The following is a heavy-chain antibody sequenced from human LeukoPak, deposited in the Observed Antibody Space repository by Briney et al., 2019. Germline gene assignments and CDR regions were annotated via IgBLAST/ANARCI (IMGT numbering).Heavy chain of an antibody. CDR2: IIPIFATT. J-gene: IGHJ4*02. CDR3: ARDLNPKRPLEYYDSSGYYY. D-gene: IGHD3-22*01. V-gene: IGHV1-69*13. CDR1: GGTFSNFA. Sequence: GASVKVSCKTSGGTFSNFAFAWVRQAPGQGLEWMGGIIPIFATTNYAQKFQGRVTITADESTSTAYMELSSLRSEDTAVYYCARDLNPKRPLEYYDSSGYYYWGQGTLVTVSS.